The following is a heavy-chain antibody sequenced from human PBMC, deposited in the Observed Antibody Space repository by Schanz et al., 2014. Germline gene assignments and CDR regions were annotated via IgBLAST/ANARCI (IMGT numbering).Heavy chain of an antibody. Sequence: QGQLVQSGPEVKEPGASVKVSCEASRYTFNTYGLNWVRQAPGQGLEWMGRIIPSLGLAKYEQKFQDKVTITADTSTTTAYMELSGLRSEDTAMYYCATMWGYCTATACQILEVLDVWGQGTMVTVSS. J-gene: IGHJ3*01. CDR3: ATMWGYCTATACQILEVLDV. CDR2: IIPSLGLA. CDR1: RYTFNTYG. D-gene: IGHD2-8*02. V-gene: IGHV1-69*04.